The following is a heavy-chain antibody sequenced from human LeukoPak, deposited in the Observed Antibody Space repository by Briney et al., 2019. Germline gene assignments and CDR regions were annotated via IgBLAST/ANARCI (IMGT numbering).Heavy chain of an antibody. CDR2: IYPGDSDT. D-gene: IGHD4-17*01. J-gene: IGHJ6*02. CDR3: ASRSHDYGVSYYYGMDV. CDR1: GYNFIRYW. Sequence: GESLKISCKGSGYNFIRYWIGWVRQMPGKGLEWMGIIYPGDSDTRYSPSFQGQVTISADKSISTAYLQWSSLKASDTAMYYCASRSHDYGVSYYYGMDVWGQGTTVTVSS. V-gene: IGHV5-51*01.